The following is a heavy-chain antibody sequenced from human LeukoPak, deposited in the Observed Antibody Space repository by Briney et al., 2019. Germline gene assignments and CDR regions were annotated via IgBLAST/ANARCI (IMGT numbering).Heavy chain of an antibody. V-gene: IGHV3-43D*03. CDR2: ISWGGGST. D-gene: IGHD3-10*01. J-gene: IGHJ4*02. CDR1: GFTFDDYA. CDR3: AKDQHPRGSNYFDY. Sequence: GGSLRLSCAASGFTFDDYAMHWVRQAPGKGLEWVSLISWGGGSTYYADSVKGRFTISRDNSKNSLYLQMNSLRAEDTALYYCAKDQHPRGSNYFDYWGQGTLVTVSS.